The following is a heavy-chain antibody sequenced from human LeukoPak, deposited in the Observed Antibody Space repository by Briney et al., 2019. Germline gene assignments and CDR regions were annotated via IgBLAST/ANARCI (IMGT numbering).Heavy chain of an antibody. Sequence: SVKVSCKASGGTFSSYAISWVRQAPGQGLEWMGGIIPIFGTANYAQKFQGRVTITADESTSTAYMKLSSLRSEDTAVYYCARTDQLDYYYYYMDVWGKGTTVTVSS. J-gene: IGHJ6*03. D-gene: IGHD1-1*01. CDR1: GGTFSSYA. V-gene: IGHV1-69*13. CDR3: ARTDQLDYYYYYMDV. CDR2: IIPIFGTA.